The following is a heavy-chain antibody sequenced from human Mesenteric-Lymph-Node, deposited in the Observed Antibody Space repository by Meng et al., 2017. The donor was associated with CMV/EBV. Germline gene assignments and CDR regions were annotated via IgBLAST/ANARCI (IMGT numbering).Heavy chain of an antibody. CDR3: ARGGYSGYDWTRFDP. D-gene: IGHD5-12*01. J-gene: IGHJ5*02. CDR1: GYTFSSYA. V-gene: IGHV1-69*05. Sequence: SVKVSCKASGYTFSSYAISWVRQAPGQGLEWMGGIIPIFGTANYAQKFQGRVTITTDESTSTAYMELSSLRSEDTAVYYCARGGYSGYDWTRFDPWGQGTLVTVSS. CDR2: IIPIFGTA.